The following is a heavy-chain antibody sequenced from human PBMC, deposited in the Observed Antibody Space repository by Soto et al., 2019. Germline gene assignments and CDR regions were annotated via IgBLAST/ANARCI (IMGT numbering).Heavy chain of an antibody. D-gene: IGHD7-27*01. CDR1: GYTFSIYT. CDR3: GREETGDLGDH. V-gene: IGHV1-69*04. J-gene: IGHJ1*01. Sequence: QVQLVQSEAEVKRPGSSVRVSCKASGYTFSIYTFSCVRQAPGHGLEWMGRVLPARGIANYAQTFQGRVTITAEISAATVHMELSSRRSDDTAIDDWGREETGDLGDHLGQGCLVIVSS. CDR2: VLPARGIA.